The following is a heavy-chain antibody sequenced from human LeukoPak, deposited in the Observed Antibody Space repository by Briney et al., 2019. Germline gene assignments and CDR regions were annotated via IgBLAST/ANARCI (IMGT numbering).Heavy chain of an antibody. J-gene: IGHJ3*02. D-gene: IGHD3-3*01. V-gene: IGHV3-21*04. Sequence: GGSLRLSCAASGFTFSSYSMNWVRQAPGKGLEWVSSISSSSSYIYYADSVKGRFTISRDNSKNTLYLQMNSLRAEDTAVYYCAREVNTIFGVVTDAFDIWGQGTMVTVSS. CDR3: AREVNTIFGVVTDAFDI. CDR2: ISSSSSYI. CDR1: GFTFSSYS.